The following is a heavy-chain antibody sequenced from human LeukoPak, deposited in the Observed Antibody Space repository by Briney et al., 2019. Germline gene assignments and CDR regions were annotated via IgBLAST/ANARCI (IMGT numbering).Heavy chain of an antibody. CDR3: ARGYSSGFVAY. CDR2: INPNSGGT. V-gene: IGHV1-2*02. CDR1: GYTFTSYD. Sequence: ASVKVSCKASGYTFTSYDINWVRQATGQGLEWMGWINPNSGGTNYAQKFQGRVTMTRDTSISTAYMELSRLRSDDTAVYYCARGYSSGFVAYWGQGTLVTVSS. J-gene: IGHJ4*02. D-gene: IGHD6-19*01.